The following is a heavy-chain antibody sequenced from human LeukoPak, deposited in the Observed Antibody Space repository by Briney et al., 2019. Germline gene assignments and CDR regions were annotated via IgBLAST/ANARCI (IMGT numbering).Heavy chain of an antibody. Sequence: ASVNVTCKASGYTFTGNYMHMLRQAPGPGLEWMGWINPNSGGTNYAQKFQGWVTMTRDTSISTAYMELSRLRSDDTAVYYCARGVAGTAYYFDYWGQGTLVTVSS. CDR3: ARGVAGTAYYFDY. D-gene: IGHD6-19*01. CDR2: INPNSGGT. J-gene: IGHJ4*02. V-gene: IGHV1-2*04. CDR1: GYTFTGNY.